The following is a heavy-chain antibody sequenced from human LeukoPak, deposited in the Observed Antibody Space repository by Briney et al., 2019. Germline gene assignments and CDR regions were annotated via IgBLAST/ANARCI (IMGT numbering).Heavy chain of an antibody. CDR2: IFPSGGEI. CDR3: AKEVRDYVTYYYMDV. V-gene: IGHV3-23*01. CDR1: GFTFSTFA. Sequence: GGSLRLSCEASGFTFSTFAMIWVRQPPGKGLEWVSSIFPSGGEIHYADSVRGRFTISRDNSKNTLYLQIDSLRAEDTAVYYCAKEVRDYVTYYYMDVWGKGTAVTVSS. D-gene: IGHD4-17*01. J-gene: IGHJ6*03.